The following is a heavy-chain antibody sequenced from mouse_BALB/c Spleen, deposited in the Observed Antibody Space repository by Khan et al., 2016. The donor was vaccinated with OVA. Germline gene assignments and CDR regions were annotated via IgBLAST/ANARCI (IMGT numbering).Heavy chain of an antibody. J-gene: IGHJ2*01. V-gene: IGHV1-20*02. CDR1: GYSFTGYF. D-gene: IGHD1-1*01. Sequence: EVQLQESGPELVKPGASVKISCKASGYSFTGYFMNWVMQSHGKSLEWIGRINPHIGETFYNQKFKGKATLTVDESSSTVHLALRSLASEDSAVDYCVRKNGSDFDDWGQGTTLTVSS. CDR3: VRKNGSDFDD. CDR2: INPHIGET.